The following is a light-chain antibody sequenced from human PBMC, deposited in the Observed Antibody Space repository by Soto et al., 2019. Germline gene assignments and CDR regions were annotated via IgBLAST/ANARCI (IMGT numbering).Light chain of an antibody. CDR1: QDIRNF. CDR3: QKYSSVPV. Sequence: DIQMTQSPTSLSASVGDRVTITCRASQDIRNFVAWYQQKQGNAPKLLIYAAPTLQSEVPSRCSGSGSETDLTITSNSLQPDEVASYSCQKYSSVPVFGPGTKVEIK. CDR2: AAP. J-gene: IGKJ3*01. V-gene: IGKV1-27*01.